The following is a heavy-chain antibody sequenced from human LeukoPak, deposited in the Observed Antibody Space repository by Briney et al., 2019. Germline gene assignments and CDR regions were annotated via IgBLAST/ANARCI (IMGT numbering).Heavy chain of an antibody. J-gene: IGHJ4*02. Sequence: GGSLRLSCAASGFTFSTYAMTWVRQAPGKGLECVSGISGSGGSTYYADSAKGRFTISRDNSKNTLYLQMNSLRAEDTAVYYCAKAKYSSGWYYFDYWGQGALVTVSS. V-gene: IGHV3-23*01. CDR2: ISGSGGST. CDR1: GFTFSTYA. D-gene: IGHD6-19*01. CDR3: AKAKYSSGWYYFDY.